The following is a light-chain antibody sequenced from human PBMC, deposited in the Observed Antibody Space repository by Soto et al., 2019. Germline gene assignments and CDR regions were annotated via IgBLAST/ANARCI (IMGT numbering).Light chain of an antibody. CDR1: QSISSY. J-gene: IGKJ1*01. V-gene: IGKV1-39*01. CDR2: AAS. Sequence: DIQMPQSPSSLSASVGVRVTIPCRASQSISSYLNWYQQQPGKAPKLLIYAASSLQSGVPSRFSGSGSGTDFTLTISSLQPEDFATYYCQQSYSTPWTFGQGTKVEIK. CDR3: QQSYSTPWT.